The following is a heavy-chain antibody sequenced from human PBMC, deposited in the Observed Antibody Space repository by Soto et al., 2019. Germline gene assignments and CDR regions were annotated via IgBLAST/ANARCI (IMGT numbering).Heavy chain of an antibody. D-gene: IGHD3-10*01. Sequence: PSATLSLTCAVYGGSFSGYYWSWIRQPPGKGLEWIGEINHSGSTNYNPSLKSRVTISVDTSKNRFSLKLSSVTAADTAVYYCARDQITMVRGVITYYYYYGMDVWGQGTTVTVSS. J-gene: IGHJ6*02. CDR3: ARDQITMVRGVITYYYYYGMDV. CDR1: GGSFSGYY. CDR2: INHSGST. V-gene: IGHV4-34*01.